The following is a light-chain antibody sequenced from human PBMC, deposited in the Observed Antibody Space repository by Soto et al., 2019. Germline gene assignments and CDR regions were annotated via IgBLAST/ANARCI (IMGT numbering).Light chain of an antibody. Sequence: DIVMTQSPDSLAVSLGERATIKCKSSQSVLYSSKNKNYLAWYQQKSGQPPKVLIYWASTRESGVPDRFSGSGSGTEFTPTISSLQAEDVAVYYCQQYYNTPYAFGQGTKVDIK. CDR2: WAS. V-gene: IGKV4-1*01. CDR1: QSVLYSSKNKNY. CDR3: QQYYNTPYA. J-gene: IGKJ2*01.